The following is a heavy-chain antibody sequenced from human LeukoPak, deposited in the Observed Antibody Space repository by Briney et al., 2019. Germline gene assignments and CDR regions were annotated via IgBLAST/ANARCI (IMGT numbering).Heavy chain of an antibody. CDR2: IIPIFGTA. Sequence: ASEKVSCKASGGTFSSYAISWVRQAPGQGLEWMGGIIPIFGTANYTQKFQGRVTITTDESTSTAYMELSSLRSEDTAVYYCAREGHGPFDYWGQGTLVTVSS. CDR1: GGTFSSYA. V-gene: IGHV1-69*05. CDR3: AREGHGPFDY. J-gene: IGHJ4*02.